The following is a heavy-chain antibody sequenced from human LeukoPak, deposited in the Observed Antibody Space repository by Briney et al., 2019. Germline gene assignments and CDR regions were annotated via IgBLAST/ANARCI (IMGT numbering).Heavy chain of an antibody. CDR1: GYTFTGYY. CDR3: ARVREYSSPQEAFDI. CDR2: INPNSGGT. J-gene: IGHJ3*02. Sequence: ASVKVSCKASGYTFTGYYMHWVRQAPGQGLEWMGWINPNSGGTNYAQKFQGRVTMTRVTSISTAYMELSRLRSDDTAVYYCARVREYSSPQEAFDIWGQGTMVTVSS. V-gene: IGHV1-2*02. D-gene: IGHD6-6*01.